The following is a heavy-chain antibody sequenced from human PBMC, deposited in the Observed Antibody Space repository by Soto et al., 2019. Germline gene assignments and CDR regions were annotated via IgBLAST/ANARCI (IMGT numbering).Heavy chain of an antibody. CDR2: IYSGGST. Sequence: GGSLRLSSAASGFTVSSNYMSWVRQAPGKGLEWVSVIYSGGSTYYADSVKGRFTISRDNSKNTLYLQMNSLRAEDTAVYYCAKTSSSWYMDAFDIWGQGTMVTISS. D-gene: IGHD6-13*01. CDR3: AKTSSSWYMDAFDI. J-gene: IGHJ3*02. CDR1: GFTVSSNY. V-gene: IGHV3-53*01.